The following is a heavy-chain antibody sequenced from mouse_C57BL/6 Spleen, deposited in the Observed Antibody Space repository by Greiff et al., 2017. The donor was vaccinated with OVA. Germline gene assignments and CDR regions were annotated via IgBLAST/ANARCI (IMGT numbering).Heavy chain of an antibody. CDR2: IDPEDGDT. CDR3: ALANGGPYYFDY. J-gene: IGHJ2*01. D-gene: IGHD4-1*01. Sequence: EVQLQQSGAELVKPGASVKLSCTASGFNINGYYMHWVKQRTEQGLEWIGRIDPEDGDTKYTAKFQGKATMTADTSSNTPYLQLSSLTSEDTAVYYCALANGGPYYFDYWGQGTTLTVSS. V-gene: IGHV14-2*01. CDR1: GFNINGYY.